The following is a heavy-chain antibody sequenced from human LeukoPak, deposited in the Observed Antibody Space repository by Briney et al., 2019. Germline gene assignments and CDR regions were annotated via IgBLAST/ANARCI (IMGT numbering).Heavy chain of an antibody. CDR1: DFSFITYA. V-gene: IGHV3-23*03. CDR3: AELGITMIGGV. J-gene: IGHJ6*04. Sequence: GGSLRLSCAASDFSFITYAMSWARQAPGKGLEWVSVIYSGGSTYYADSVKGRFTISRDNAKNSLYLQMNSLRAEDTAVYYCAELGITMIGGVWGKGTTVTISS. CDR2: IYSGGST. D-gene: IGHD3-10*02.